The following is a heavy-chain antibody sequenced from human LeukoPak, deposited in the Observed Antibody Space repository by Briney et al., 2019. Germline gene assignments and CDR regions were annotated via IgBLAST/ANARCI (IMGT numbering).Heavy chain of an antibody. J-gene: IGHJ4*02. D-gene: IGHD4-17*01. CDR2: IKHDGSEK. Sequence: GGSLRLSCAASGFTFSSYWMSWVRQAPGKGLEWVANIKHDGSEKYYVDSVKGRFTISRDNAKNSLYLQMNSLRAEDTAVYYCARIYGDYVLYYFDYWGQGTLVTVSS. CDR1: GFTFSSYW. V-gene: IGHV3-7*01. CDR3: ARIYGDYVLYYFDY.